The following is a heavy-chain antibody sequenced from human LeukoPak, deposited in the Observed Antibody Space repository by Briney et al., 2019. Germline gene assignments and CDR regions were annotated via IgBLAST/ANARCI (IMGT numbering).Heavy chain of an antibody. V-gene: IGHV1-18*01. D-gene: IGHD1-1*01. CDR1: GYRFTNYG. Sequence: ASVKVSCKASGYRFTNYGISWVRQAPGQGLEWMGWISVYNANTNYAQKLQGRVTMTTDTSTSTAYMELRSLRSVDTAVYYCARDHWQTPSYFDYWGQGTLVTVSS. CDR3: ARDHWQTPSYFDY. J-gene: IGHJ4*02. CDR2: ISVYNANT.